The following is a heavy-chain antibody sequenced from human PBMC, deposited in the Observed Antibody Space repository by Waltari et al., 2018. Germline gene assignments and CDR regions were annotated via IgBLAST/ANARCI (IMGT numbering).Heavy chain of an antibody. CDR1: GGSFSGYY. CDR3: ASQMHYYGSGSWASYYYGMGV. Sequence: QVQLQQWGAGLLKPSETLSLTCAVYGGSFSGYYWSWIRQPPGKGLEWIGEINHSGSTNYNPPLKSRVTISVDTSKNQFSLKLSSVTAADTAVYYCASQMHYYGSGSWASYYYGMGVWGQGTTVTVSS. J-gene: IGHJ6*02. CDR2: INHSGST. V-gene: IGHV4-34*01. D-gene: IGHD3-10*01.